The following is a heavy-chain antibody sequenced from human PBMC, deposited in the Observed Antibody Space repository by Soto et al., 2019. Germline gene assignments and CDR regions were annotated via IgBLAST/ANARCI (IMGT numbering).Heavy chain of an antibody. CDR2: IYRSGMT. CDR3: ATVRWELHDAFDI. Sequence: QVPLQESGPGLVKPSQTLSLTCTVSGGSISTGGYYWSWIRQHPGRGLEWIGYIYRSGMTFSNPSLQSRVAISIDTSKNKFSLKLSSVTAADTAVYYCATVRWELHDAFDIWGQGTMVSVSS. J-gene: IGHJ3*02. CDR1: GGSISTGGYY. D-gene: IGHD1-26*01. V-gene: IGHV4-31*03.